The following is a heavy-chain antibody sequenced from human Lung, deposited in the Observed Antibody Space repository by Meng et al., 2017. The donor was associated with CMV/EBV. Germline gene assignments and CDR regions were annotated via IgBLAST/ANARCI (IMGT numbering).Heavy chain of an antibody. CDR1: GGSVSSGSYY. D-gene: IGHD3-3*01. Sequence: SETLSLXXTVSGGSVSSGSYYWSWIRQPPGKGLEWIGYIYYSGSTNYNPSLKSRVTISVDTSKNQFSLELSSVTAADTAVYYCARGSGFLELPQNGGQGTXVTVSS. V-gene: IGHV4-61*01. CDR2: IYYSGST. CDR3: ARGSGFLELPQN. J-gene: IGHJ4*02.